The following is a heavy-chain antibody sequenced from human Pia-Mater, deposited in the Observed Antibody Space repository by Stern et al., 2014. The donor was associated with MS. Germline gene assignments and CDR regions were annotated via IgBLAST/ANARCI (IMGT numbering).Heavy chain of an antibody. V-gene: IGHV4-59*01. Sequence: DQLVESGPGLVKPSETLSLTCTVSGGSISSYYWSWIRQPPGKGLEWIGYIYYSGSTNYNPSLKSRVTISVDTAKKQLSLKLSTVTAADPAVYSCARGFVGNPIAYWGQGTLFPVSS. CDR1: GGSISSYY. CDR2: IYYSGST. J-gene: IGHJ4*02. CDR3: ARGFVGNPIAY. D-gene: IGHD4-23*01.